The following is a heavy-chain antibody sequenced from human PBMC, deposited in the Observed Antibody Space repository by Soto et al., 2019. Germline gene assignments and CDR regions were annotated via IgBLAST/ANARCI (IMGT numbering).Heavy chain of an antibody. CDR1: GGSIGSGGYS. CDR3: ATGRLRSALDI. Sequence: SETLSLTCAVSGGSIGSGGYSWSWIRQPPGKGLEWIGYIYHSGSTYYNPSLKSRVTISVDRSKNQFSLKLTSVTAVDTAVYYCATGRLRSALDIWGQGTMVTVSS. D-gene: IGHD4-17*01. V-gene: IGHV4-30-2*02. CDR2: IYHSGST. J-gene: IGHJ3*02.